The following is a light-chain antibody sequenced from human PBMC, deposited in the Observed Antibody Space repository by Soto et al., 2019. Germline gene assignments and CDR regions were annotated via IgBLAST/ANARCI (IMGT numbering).Light chain of an antibody. CDR2: EVS. Sequence: QSVLTQPASVSGSPGQSITISCTGTSSDIGGYNYVSWYQQHPGKPPKVMIYEVSNRPSGVSNRFSGSKSGNTASLTISGLQTEDEADYYCTSYTSSNTYVFGTGPSSPS. J-gene: IGLJ1*01. V-gene: IGLV2-14*01. CDR1: SSDIGGYNY. CDR3: TSYTSSNTYV.